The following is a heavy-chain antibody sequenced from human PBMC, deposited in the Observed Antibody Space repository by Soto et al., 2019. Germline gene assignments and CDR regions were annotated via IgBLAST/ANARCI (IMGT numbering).Heavy chain of an antibody. D-gene: IGHD3-22*01. CDR2: IRLSKGFT. Sequence: QVQLVQSGAEVKKPGASVKVSCKASGFTFPNYPVPWVRKAPGQGFEGGGGIRLSKGFTLYGQNFQGRVTVTADTSTSTSHLELRDLRSDDTAIYYCARGLNHFDITGDWFDPWGQGTQVVVSS. J-gene: IGHJ5*02. CDR3: ARGLNHFDITGDWFDP. CDR1: GFTFPNYP. V-gene: IGHV1-18*04.